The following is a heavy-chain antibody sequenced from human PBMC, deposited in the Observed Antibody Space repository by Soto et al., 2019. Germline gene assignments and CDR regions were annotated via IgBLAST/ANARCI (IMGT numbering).Heavy chain of an antibody. CDR3: ARGDGRGSSGFYYYYGMDV. CDR1: GFTFTNYF. V-gene: IGHV1-46*01. D-gene: IGHD6-25*01. J-gene: IGHJ6*02. Sequence: QVQLVQSGAEVKKPGASVKVSCKASGFTFTNYFFHWVRQAPRQGLEWMGIISPYDGSTNDVQSVPGRVTMARDTSTSAVYVELSSLRSADTAVYYCARGDGRGSSGFYYYYGMDVWGHGTTVTVSS. CDR2: ISPYDGST.